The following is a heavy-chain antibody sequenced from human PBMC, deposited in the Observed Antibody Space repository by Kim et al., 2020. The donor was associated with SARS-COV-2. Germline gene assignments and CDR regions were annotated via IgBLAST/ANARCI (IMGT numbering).Heavy chain of an antibody. J-gene: IGHJ3*02. Sequence: ASVKVSCKASGYTFTSYNMHWVRQAPGQGLEWMGIVNPSGGRTSYAQKFQGRLTMTRDTSTSTVYMELSSLRSEDTAVYHCARVLATMPQAFDSWGQGTMVTVSS. CDR2: VNPSGGRT. D-gene: IGHD2-2*01. CDR3: ARVLATMPQAFDS. V-gene: IGHV1-46*01. CDR1: GYTFTSYN.